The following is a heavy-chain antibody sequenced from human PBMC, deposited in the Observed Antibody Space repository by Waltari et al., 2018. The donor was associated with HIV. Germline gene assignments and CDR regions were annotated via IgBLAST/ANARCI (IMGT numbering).Heavy chain of an antibody. Sequence: QLQLQESGPGLVKPSETLSLTCTVSGGSISSSSYYWGWIRQPPGKGLEWIGSIYYSGSTYYSPSPKSRVTISVDTSKNQFSLKLSSVTAADTAVYYCATMVRGGNWFDPWGQGTLVTVSS. J-gene: IGHJ5*02. CDR1: GGSISSSSYY. CDR3: ATMVRGGNWFDP. CDR2: IYYSGST. V-gene: IGHV4-39*01. D-gene: IGHD3-10*01.